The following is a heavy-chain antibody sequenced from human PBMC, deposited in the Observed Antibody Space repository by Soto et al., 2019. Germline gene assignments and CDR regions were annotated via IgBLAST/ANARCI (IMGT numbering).Heavy chain of an antibody. Sequence: PSETLSLTCTVSGGSISSYYWSWIRQPPGKGLEWIGYIYYSGSTNYNPSLKSRVTISVDTSKNQFSLKLSSVTAADTAVYYCARDLDDRWFDPWGQGTLVTVSS. CDR1: GGSISSYY. J-gene: IGHJ5*02. CDR2: IYYSGST. V-gene: IGHV4-59*01. D-gene: IGHD3-3*01. CDR3: ARDLDDRWFDP.